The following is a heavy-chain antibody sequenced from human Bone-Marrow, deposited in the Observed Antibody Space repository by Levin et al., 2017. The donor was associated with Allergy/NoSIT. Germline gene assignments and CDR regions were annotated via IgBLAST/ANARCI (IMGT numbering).Heavy chain of an antibody. CDR2: IWYDGSNK. D-gene: IGHD2-15*01. Sequence: AGGSLRLSCAASGFTFSSYGMHWVRQAPGKGLEWVAVIWYDGSNKYYADSVKGRFTISRDNSKNTLYLQMNSLRAEDTAVYYCARDSPSSPIDYWGQGTLVTVSS. CDR1: GFTFSSYG. V-gene: IGHV3-33*01. CDR3: ARDSPSSPIDY. J-gene: IGHJ4*02.